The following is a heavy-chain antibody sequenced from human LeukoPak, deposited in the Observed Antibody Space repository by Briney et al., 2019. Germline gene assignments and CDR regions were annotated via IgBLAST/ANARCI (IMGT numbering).Heavy chain of an antibody. CDR1: GYTSTSYG. V-gene: IGHV1-18*01. Sequence: ASVKVSCKASGYTSTSYGISWVRQAPGQGLEWMGWISAYNGNTNYAQKLQGRVTMTTDTSTSTACMELRSLRSDDTAVYYCARARKSKNWNDLDYWGQGTLVTVSS. D-gene: IGHD1-1*01. CDR2: ISAYNGNT. CDR3: ARARKSKNWNDLDY. J-gene: IGHJ4*02.